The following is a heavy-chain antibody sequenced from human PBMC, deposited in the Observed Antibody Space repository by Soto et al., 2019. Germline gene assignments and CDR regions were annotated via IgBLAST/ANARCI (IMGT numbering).Heavy chain of an antibody. CDR2: IYYSGST. CDR3: ARDLNSEGWFDP. Sequence: SETLSLTCTVSGGSISSGGYYWSWIRQHPGKGLEWIGYIYYSGSTYYNPSLKSRVTISVDTSKNQFSLKLSSVAAADTAVYYCARDLNSEGWFDPWGQGTLVTVS. D-gene: IGHD2-15*01. V-gene: IGHV4-31*03. CDR1: GGSISSGGYY. J-gene: IGHJ5*02.